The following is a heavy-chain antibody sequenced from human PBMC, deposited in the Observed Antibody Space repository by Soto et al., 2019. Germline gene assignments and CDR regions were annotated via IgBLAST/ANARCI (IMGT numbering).Heavy chain of an antibody. J-gene: IGHJ5*02. CDR3: ARTTEEGWFAP. Sequence: QLQLQESGSGLVKPSQTLSLTCAVSGGSISSGGYSWSWIRQPPGKGLEWIGYIYHSGSTYYNPSLRSRSTISVDRPKNQFPRSLSSGTAPATAVYYWARTTEEGWFAPWGQGTLATVS. D-gene: IGHD1-1*01. CDR1: GGSISSGGYS. V-gene: IGHV4-30-2*01. CDR2: IYHSGST.